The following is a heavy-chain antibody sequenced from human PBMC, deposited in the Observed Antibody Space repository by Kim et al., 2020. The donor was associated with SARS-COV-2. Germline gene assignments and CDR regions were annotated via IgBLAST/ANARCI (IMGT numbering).Heavy chain of an antibody. CDR3: AIPYDSSGYYGFDY. D-gene: IGHD3-22*01. CDR2: INAGNGNT. CDR1: GYTFTSYA. J-gene: IGHJ4*02. Sequence: ASVKVSCKASGYTFTSYAMHWVRQAPGQRLEWMGWINAGNGNTKYSQKFQGRVTITRDTSASTAYMELSSLRSEDTAVYYCAIPYDSSGYYGFDYWGQGTLVTVSS. V-gene: IGHV1-3*01.